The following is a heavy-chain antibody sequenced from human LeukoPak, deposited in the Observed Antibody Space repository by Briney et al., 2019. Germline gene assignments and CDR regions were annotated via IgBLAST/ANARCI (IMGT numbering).Heavy chain of an antibody. V-gene: IGHV3-30-3*01. CDR3: ARGGSGYDYYFDY. D-gene: IGHD5-12*01. J-gene: IGHJ4*02. CDR1: GCTFSSYA. Sequence: PGGSLRLSCAASGCTFSSYAMHWVRQAPGKGLEWVAVISYDGSNKYYADSVKGRFTISRDNSKNTLYLQMNSLRAEDTAVYYCARGGSGYDYYFDYWGQGTLVTVSS. CDR2: ISYDGSNK.